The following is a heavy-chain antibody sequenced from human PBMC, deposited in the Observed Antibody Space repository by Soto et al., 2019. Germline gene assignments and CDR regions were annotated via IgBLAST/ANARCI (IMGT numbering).Heavy chain of an antibody. Sequence: PGGSLRLSCAASGFTFSSYSMNWVRQAPGKGLEWVSYISSSSSTIYYADSVKGRFTISRDNAKNSLYLQMNSLRDEDTAVYYCARDLYCGGDCYSDLYYYYGMDAWGQGTTVTVSS. CDR2: ISSSSSTI. D-gene: IGHD2-21*02. J-gene: IGHJ6*02. V-gene: IGHV3-48*02. CDR3: ARDLYCGGDCYSDLYYYYGMDA. CDR1: GFTFSSYS.